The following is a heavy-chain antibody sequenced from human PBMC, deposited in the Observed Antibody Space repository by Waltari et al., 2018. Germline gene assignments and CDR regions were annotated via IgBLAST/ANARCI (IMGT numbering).Heavy chain of an antibody. V-gene: IGHV1-69*01. D-gene: IGHD2-21*02. Sequence: QVRLVQSGAEVKKPGSSVKVSCKASGATFSNFATTWVRQAPGQGLGWMGGLIPIFGSAKYAHKFQGIVTVTADESTSTGDMELSSLRSEDTAVYYCARAGPEYCGGDCYYYFDYWGQGTLVTVSS. CDR2: LIPIFGSA. CDR3: ARAGPEYCGGDCYYYFDY. J-gene: IGHJ4*02. CDR1: GATFSNFA.